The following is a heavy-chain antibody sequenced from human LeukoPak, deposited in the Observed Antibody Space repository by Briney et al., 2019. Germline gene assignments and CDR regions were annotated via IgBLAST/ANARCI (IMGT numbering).Heavy chain of an antibody. J-gene: IGHJ4*02. CDR3: ARGPEAKTVVPTK. Sequence: GGSLRLSCAASGFTFSSYSMNWVRQAPGKGLEWVSYISSSSSTIYYADSVKGRFTISRDNAKNSLYLQMNSLRAEDTAVYYCARGPEAKTVVPTKWGQGTLVTVSS. CDR1: GFTFSSYS. V-gene: IGHV3-48*01. D-gene: IGHD2-2*01. CDR2: ISSSSSTI.